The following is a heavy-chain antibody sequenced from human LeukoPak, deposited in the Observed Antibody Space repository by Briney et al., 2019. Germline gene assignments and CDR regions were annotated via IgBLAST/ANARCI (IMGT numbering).Heavy chain of an antibody. D-gene: IGHD2-2*01. J-gene: IGHJ6*02. CDR1: GYSFTSYW. V-gene: IGHV5-51*01. CDR2: IYPGDSDT. Sequence: GESLKISCQGSGYSFTSYWIGWVRQMPGKGLEWMGIIYPGDSDTRYSPSFQGQVTISADKSISTAYLQWSSLKASDTAMYYCARAQLLGYCSSTSCYRHYYGMDVWGQGTTVTVSS. CDR3: ARAQLLGYCSSTSCYRHYYGMDV.